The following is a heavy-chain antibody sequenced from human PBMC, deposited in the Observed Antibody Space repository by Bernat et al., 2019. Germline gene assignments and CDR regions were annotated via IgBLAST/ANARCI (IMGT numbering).Heavy chain of an antibody. J-gene: IGHJ6*02. CDR2: ISYDGSNK. D-gene: IGHD4-17*01. V-gene: IGHV3-30*18. CDR1: GFTFSSYG. Sequence: QVQLVESGGGVVQPGRSLRLSCAASGFTFSSYGMHWVRQAPGKGLEWVAVISYDGSNKYYADSVKGRFTISRDNSKNTLYLQMNSLRAEDTAVYYCAKDWRVTTVTTFSRVNYYYYGMDVWGQGTTVTVSS. CDR3: AKDWRVTTVTTFSRVNYYYYGMDV.